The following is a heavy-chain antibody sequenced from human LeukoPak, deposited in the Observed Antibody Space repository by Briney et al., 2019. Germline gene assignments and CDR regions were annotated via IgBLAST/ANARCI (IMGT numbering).Heavy chain of an antibody. V-gene: IGHV1-8*01. J-gene: IGHJ4*02. D-gene: IGHD2-15*01. Sequence: GASVKVSCKASGYTFTSYDINWVRQATGQGLEWMGWMNPNSGNTGYAQKFQGRVTMTRNTSISTAYMELSSLRSEDTAVYYCARGWWVARHYYFDYWGQGTLVTVSS. CDR2: MNPNSGNT. CDR3: ARGWWVARHYYFDY. CDR1: GYTFTSYD.